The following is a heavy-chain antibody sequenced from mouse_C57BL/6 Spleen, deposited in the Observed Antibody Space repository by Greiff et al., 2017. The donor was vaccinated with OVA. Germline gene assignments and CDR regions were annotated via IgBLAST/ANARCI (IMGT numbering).Heavy chain of an antibody. V-gene: IGHV1-22*01. CDR1: GYTFTDYN. D-gene: IGHD1-1*01. J-gene: IGHJ3*01. CDR2: INPNNGGT. CDR3: ARGGYYGSSPAWFAY. Sequence: VQLKESGPELVKPGASVKMSCKASGYTFTDYNMHWVKQSHGKSLEWIGYINPNNGGTSYNQKFKGKATLTVNKSSSTAYMELRSLTSEDSAVYYCARGGYYGSSPAWFAYWGQGTLVTVSA.